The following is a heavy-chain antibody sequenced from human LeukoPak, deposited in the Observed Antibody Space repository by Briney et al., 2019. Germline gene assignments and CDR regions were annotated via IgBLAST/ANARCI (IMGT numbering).Heavy chain of an antibody. CDR2: IKQDGSEK. Sequence: GGSLRLSCAASGFTFSSYWMSWVRQAPGKGLEWVADIKQDGSEKYYVDSVKGRFTISRDNAKNSLYLQMNSLRAEDTAVYDCARGAHMITFGGVIVATDYWGQGTLVTVSS. V-gene: IGHV3-7*01. D-gene: IGHD3-16*02. CDR1: GFTFSSYW. CDR3: ARGAHMITFGGVIVATDY. J-gene: IGHJ4*02.